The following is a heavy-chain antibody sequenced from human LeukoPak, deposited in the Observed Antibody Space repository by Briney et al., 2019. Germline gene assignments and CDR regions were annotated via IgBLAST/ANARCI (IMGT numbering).Heavy chain of an antibody. D-gene: IGHD2-2*01. CDR1: GGSISSGSYY. CDR3: ARGLCSSTSCYRYYYMDV. Sequence: SETLSLTCTVSGGSISSGSYYWSWIRQPAGKGLEWIGRIYTSGSTNYNPSLKSRVTISVDTSKNQFSLKLSSVTAADTAVYNCARGLCSSTSCYRYYYMDVWGKGTTVTVSS. J-gene: IGHJ6*03. V-gene: IGHV4-61*02. CDR2: IYTSGST.